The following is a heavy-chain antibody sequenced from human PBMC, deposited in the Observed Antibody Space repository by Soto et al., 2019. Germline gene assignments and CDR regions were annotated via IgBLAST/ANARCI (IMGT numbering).Heavy chain of an antibody. CDR3: SADHPHMAMGWPV. V-gene: IGHV1-58*02. J-gene: IGHJ6*02. CDR1: GFDFGSFG. D-gene: IGHD1-26*01. CDR2: IVVVSGST. Sequence: AASVKVSCKASGFDFGSFGIQFLRQTRGRGLEWIGWIVVVSGSTNYARHFQGRVAISRDMSSSTAYLDLYDLKSDDTAVYFCSADHPHMAMGWPVWCQGTTVTVS.